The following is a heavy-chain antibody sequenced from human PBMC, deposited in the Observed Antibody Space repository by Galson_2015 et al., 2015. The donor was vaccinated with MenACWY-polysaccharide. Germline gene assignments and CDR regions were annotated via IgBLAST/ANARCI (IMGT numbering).Heavy chain of an antibody. CDR3: ARGRALTDY. CDR1: GGSVKNSY. Sequence: SETLSLTCSLSGGSVKNSYWSWFRQPPGKGLEWIGYIFYTGSTTYNPSLKSRVTISISASESHFSLNLTSVTAADTAVYYCARGRALTDYWGPGTLVTVSS. V-gene: IGHV4-59*02. J-gene: IGHJ4*02. CDR2: IFYTGST.